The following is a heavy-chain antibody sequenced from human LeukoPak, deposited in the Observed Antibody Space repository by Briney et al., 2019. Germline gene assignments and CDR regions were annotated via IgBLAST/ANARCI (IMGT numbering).Heavy chain of an antibody. D-gene: IGHD3-22*01. CDR2: IYYSGYT. Sequence: PSETLSLTCTVFGGSISSSSYYWSWIRQPPGKGLEWIGYIYYSGYTDYNPSLKSRVTISVDTSKKYFSLNLSAVTGADTAVYYCARGTGDSSGYGWGDWGQGTLVTVSS. J-gene: IGHJ4*02. CDR3: ARGTGDSSGYGWGD. CDR1: GGSISSSSYY. V-gene: IGHV4-61*03.